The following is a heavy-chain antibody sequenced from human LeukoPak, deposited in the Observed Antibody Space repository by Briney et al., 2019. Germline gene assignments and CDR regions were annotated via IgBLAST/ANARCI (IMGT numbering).Heavy chain of an antibody. Sequence: LSPTRTVSCGPIRSNNYYWSLVPQDPAEGLEWIGYILQSGSTYYNPSLKSRVTMSLDTSKNQFSLKLRSVTAADTAVYYCARANYYDSTGYLPVMYPSDYWGQGTLVTVSS. D-gene: IGHD3-22*01. CDR1: CGPIRSNNYY. CDR2: ILQSGST. J-gene: IGHJ4*02. V-gene: IGHV4-31*03. CDR3: ARANYYDSTGYLPVMYPSDY.